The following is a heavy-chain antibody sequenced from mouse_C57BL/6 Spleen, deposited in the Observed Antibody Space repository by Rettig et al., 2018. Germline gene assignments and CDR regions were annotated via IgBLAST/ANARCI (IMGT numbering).Heavy chain of an antibody. D-gene: IGHD2-1*01. Sequence: FYPGSGSIKYNEKFKDKATLTADKSSSTVYMELSRLTSEDSAVYFCARHEEGGNYYFDYWGQGTTLTVSS. CDR2: FYPGSGSI. CDR3: ARHEEGGNYYFDY. J-gene: IGHJ2*01. V-gene: IGHV1-62-2*01.